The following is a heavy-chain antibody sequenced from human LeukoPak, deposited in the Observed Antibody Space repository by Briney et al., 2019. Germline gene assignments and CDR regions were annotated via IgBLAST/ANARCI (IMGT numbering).Heavy chain of an antibody. J-gene: IGHJ5*02. V-gene: IGHV1-46*01. D-gene: IGHD6-6*01. Sequence: ASVKVSCKASGYTFTNYYIHWVRQAPGQGLEWMGIINPSGGGTTYAQKFQGRVTMTRDTSTSTVFMELSSLRSDDTAVYYCAREPPVMRIAVPREGLSWGQGTLVTVSS. CDR1: GYTFTNYY. CDR3: AREPPVMRIAVPREGLS. CDR2: INPSGGGT.